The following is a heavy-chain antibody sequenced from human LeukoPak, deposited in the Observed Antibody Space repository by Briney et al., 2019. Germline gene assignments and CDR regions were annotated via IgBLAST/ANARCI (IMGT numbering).Heavy chain of an antibody. Sequence: ASVKVSCKVSGYTLTELSMHWVRQAPGKGLEWMGGFDPEDGETIYAQKFRGRVTMTEDTSTDTAYMELSSLRSEDTAVYYCATVGSYGPFNDYWGQGTLVTVSS. CDR2: FDPEDGET. CDR3: ATVGSYGPFNDY. D-gene: IGHD5-18*01. J-gene: IGHJ4*02. CDR1: GYTLTELS. V-gene: IGHV1-24*01.